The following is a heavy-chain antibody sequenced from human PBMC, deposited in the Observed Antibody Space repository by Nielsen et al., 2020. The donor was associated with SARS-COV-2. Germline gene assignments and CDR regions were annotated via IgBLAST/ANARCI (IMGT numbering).Heavy chain of an antibody. CDR2: MHHSGNT. CDR1: GGSISTGEFY. CDR3: ARDRWDTATYDY. D-gene: IGHD5-18*01. V-gene: IGHV4-31*03. J-gene: IGHJ4*02. Sequence: SETLSLTCSVSGGSISTGEFYWSWIRQPPGKGLEWIGNMHHSGNTYYNSSLKSRATTTMDTSKNQFSLKLDSVTAADTAVYYCARDRWDTATYDYWGKGTLVTSPQ.